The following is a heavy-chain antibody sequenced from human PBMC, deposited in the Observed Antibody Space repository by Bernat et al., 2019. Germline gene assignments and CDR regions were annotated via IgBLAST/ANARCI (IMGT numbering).Heavy chain of an antibody. D-gene: IGHD3-10*02. Sequence: QVQLQESVPGLVKPSETLSLTCTVSGGSISNYYWGWVRQPPGKELEWIGYVSYTGSTHYTPHLKSRATVSLDTSDNQFSLNLSSVTAADTAVYYCARMFPPLTDYYFDSWGQGTLVTVSS. CDR1: GGSISNYY. CDR3: ARMFPPLTDYYFDS. CDR2: VSYTGST. V-gene: IGHV4-59*08. J-gene: IGHJ4*02.